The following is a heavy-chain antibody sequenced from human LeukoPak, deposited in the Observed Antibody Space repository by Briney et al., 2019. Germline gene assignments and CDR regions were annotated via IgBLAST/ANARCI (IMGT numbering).Heavy chain of an antibody. D-gene: IGHD4-17*01. CDR1: GFTFGDYT. V-gene: IGHV3-21*01. Sequence: GGSLRLSCTASGFTFGDYTMHWVRQAPGKGLEWVSSISSSSSYIYYADSVKGRFTISRDNARNSLYLQMNSLRAEDAAVYHCAKDQGDYRALDYWGQGTLVTVSS. CDR2: ISSSSSYI. CDR3: AKDQGDYRALDY. J-gene: IGHJ4*02.